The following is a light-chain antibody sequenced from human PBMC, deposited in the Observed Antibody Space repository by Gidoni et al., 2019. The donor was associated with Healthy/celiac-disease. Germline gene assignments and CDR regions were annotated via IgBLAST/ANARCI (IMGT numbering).Light chain of an antibody. V-gene: IGKV2-24*01. J-gene: IGKJ1*01. CDR1: QSLVHSDGTTY. CDR3: MQATQFPRT. Sequence: IVMTQTPLSSPVTLGQPASISCRPSQSLVHSDGTTYVSWLQQRPGQPPRLLIYKSSNRFSGVPDRFSGSGAGTDFTLKISRVEAEDVGVYYCMQATQFPRTFGQGTKVEIK. CDR2: KSS.